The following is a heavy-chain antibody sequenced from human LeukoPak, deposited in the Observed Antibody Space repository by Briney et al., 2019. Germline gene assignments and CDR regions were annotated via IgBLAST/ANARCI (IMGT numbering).Heavy chain of an antibody. V-gene: IGHV3-23*01. CDR3: AKRYEPVGTPPAKFAIDY. CDR2: ISADGGGT. J-gene: IGHJ4*02. CDR1: GYSISSGYY. Sequence: ETLSLTCAVSGYSISSGYYWGWVRQAPGKGLEWVSAISADGGGTYYADSVKGRFTISRDNSQNTLYLQMNNLRAEDTALYYCAKRYEPVGTPPAKFAIDYWDQGTLVTVSS. D-gene: IGHD2-2*01.